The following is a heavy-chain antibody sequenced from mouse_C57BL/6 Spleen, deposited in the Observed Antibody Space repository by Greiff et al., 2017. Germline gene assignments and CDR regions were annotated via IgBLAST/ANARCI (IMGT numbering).Heavy chain of an antibody. J-gene: IGHJ4*01. V-gene: IGHV3-6*01. Sequence: EVKLVESGPGLVKPSQSLSLTCSVTGYSITSGYYWNWIRQFPGNKLEWMGYISYDGSNNYNPSLKNRISITRDTSKNQFFLKLNSVTTEDTATYYCARDAGLDYAMDYWGQGTSVTVSS. D-gene: IGHD2-4*01. CDR2: ISYDGSN. CDR3: ARDAGLDYAMDY. CDR1: GYSITSGYY.